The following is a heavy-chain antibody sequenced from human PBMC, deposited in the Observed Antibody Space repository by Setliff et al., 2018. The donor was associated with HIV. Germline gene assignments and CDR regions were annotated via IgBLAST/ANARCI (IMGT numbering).Heavy chain of an antibody. V-gene: IGHV4-59*08. Sequence: SETLSLTCTVSGGSISNYYWSWIRQPPGKGLEWIGYIYASGSTNYSPSLKSRVTISVDTSKNQFSLKLRSVTAADTAVYFCARHVYSSGWGYVYHLDSWGQGTLVTVSS. D-gene: IGHD6-19*01. CDR3: ARHVYSSGWGYVYHLDS. CDR1: GGSISNYY. CDR2: IYASGST. J-gene: IGHJ4*02.